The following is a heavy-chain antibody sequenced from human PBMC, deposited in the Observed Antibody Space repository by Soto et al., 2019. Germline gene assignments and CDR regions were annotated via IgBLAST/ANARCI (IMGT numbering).Heavy chain of an antibody. Sequence: QITLQESGPPLVKPTQTLTLTCTFSGFSLRTSGLGVAWIRQPPGKALEWLALIYWDDDKRFSPSLRSRLTITRDVSKNQVVLRMTNMDPVDTAPYYCAHVLGYFGYGMDVWGQGTTVSVSS. CDR2: IYWDDDK. J-gene: IGHJ6*02. CDR1: GFSLRTSGLG. D-gene: IGHD3-9*01. V-gene: IGHV2-5*02. CDR3: AHVLGYFGYGMDV.